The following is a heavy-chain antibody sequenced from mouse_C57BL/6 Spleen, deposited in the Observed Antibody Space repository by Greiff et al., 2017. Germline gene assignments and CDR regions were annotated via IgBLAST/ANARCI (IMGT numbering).Heavy chain of an antibody. CDR3: ARGYYGSREPYFDY. Sequence: QVHVKQPGTELVKPGASVKLSCKASGYTFTSYWMHWVKQRPGQGLEWIGNINPSNGGTNYNEKFKSKATLTVDKSSRTAYMQLSSLTSEDSAVYYCARGYYGSREPYFDYWGQGTTLTVSS. D-gene: IGHD1-1*01. J-gene: IGHJ2*01. CDR2: INPSNGGT. V-gene: IGHV1-53*01. CDR1: GYTFTSYW.